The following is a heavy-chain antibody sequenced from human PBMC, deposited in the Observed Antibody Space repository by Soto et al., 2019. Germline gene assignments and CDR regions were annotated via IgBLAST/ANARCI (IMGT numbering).Heavy chain of an antibody. Sequence: GGSLRLSCAASGFTFSSYAMSWVRQAPGKGLEWISAISGSGGSTYYADSVKGRVTISRDNSKNTLYLQMNSLRAEYTAVYYCAKDPNSNYYWGQGTRVTVSS. CDR2: ISGSGGST. CDR3: AKDPNSNYY. V-gene: IGHV3-23*01. CDR1: GFTFSSYA. D-gene: IGHD4-4*01. J-gene: IGHJ4*02.